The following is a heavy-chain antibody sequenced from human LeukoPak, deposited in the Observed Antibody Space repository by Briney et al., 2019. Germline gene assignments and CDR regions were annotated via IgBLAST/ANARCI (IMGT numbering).Heavy chain of an antibody. CDR1: GFTVSSNY. CDR3: ARLVYDSRGYYFDY. V-gene: IGHV3-53*01. D-gene: IGHD3-22*01. CDR2: IYSGGST. J-gene: IGHJ4*02. Sequence: GGSLRLSCAASGFTVSSNYMSWVRQAPGKGLEWVSVIYSGGSTYYADSVKGRFTISRDNSKNTLYLQMNSPRAEDTAVYHCARLVYDSRGYYFDYWGQGTLVTVSS.